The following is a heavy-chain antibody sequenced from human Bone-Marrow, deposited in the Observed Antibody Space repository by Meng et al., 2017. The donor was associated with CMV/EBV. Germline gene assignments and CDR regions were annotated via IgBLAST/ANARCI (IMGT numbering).Heavy chain of an antibody. CDR1: GFIVSTHY. D-gene: IGHD3-10*01. V-gene: IGHV3-53*01. Sequence: GGSLRLSCVGSGFIVSTHYMNWVRQAPGKGLEWVSVIYSGGTTYYADSVKGRFTVSRDNSKNTVYLQMNSLRAEDTAVYYCARDLSIGFGIDVWGQGTTVTVSS. CDR3: ARDLSIGFGIDV. J-gene: IGHJ6*02. CDR2: IYSGGTT.